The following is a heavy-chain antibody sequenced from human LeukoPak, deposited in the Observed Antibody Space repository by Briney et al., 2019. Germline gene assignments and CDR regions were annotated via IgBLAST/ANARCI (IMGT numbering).Heavy chain of an antibody. J-gene: IGHJ5*02. CDR2: IYSGGTT. CDR1: GFTVSSKY. V-gene: IGHV3-66*01. D-gene: IGHD6-19*01. CDR3: VRMVSDWPNWIDP. Sequence: GGSLRLSCAASGFTVSSKYMSWVRQAPGKGLEWVAVIYSGGTTNYADSVKGRFTMSRDNSKNSLYLQMNSLRAEDTAVYYCVRMVSDWPNWIDPWGQGTQVTVSS.